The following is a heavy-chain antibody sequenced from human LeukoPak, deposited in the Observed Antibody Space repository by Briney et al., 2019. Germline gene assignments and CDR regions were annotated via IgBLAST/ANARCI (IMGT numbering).Heavy chain of an antibody. Sequence: ASVKVSCKASGYIFTGFYVHWVRQAPGQGLEWMGRINPNSGGTHHAQKFQGRVTMSRDMSISTAYMELSSLTSDDTAVYYCARETFSYFDYWGQGTLVTVSS. CDR3: ARETFSYFDY. CDR2: INPNSGGT. CDR1: GYIFTGFY. J-gene: IGHJ4*02. V-gene: IGHV1-2*06. D-gene: IGHD3-16*01.